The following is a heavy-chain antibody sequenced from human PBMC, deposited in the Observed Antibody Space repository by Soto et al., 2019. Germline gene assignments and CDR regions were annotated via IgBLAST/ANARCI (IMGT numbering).Heavy chain of an antibody. CDR1: GGSFSGYY. D-gene: IGHD6-13*01. CDR3: ANTSSGYSSSWHWFDP. CDR2: INHSGST. J-gene: IGHJ5*02. Sequence: SETLSLTCAVYGGSFSGYYWSWIRQPPGKGLEWIGEINHSGSTNYNPSLKSRVTISVDTSKNQFSLKLSSVTAADTAVYYCANTSSGYSSSWHWFDPWGQGTLVTVSS. V-gene: IGHV4-34*01.